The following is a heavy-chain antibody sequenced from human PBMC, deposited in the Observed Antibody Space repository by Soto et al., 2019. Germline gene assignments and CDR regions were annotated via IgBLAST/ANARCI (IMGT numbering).Heavy chain of an antibody. CDR1: GFTFSSYD. V-gene: IGHV3-13*01. J-gene: IGHJ4*02. CDR2: IGTAGDT. CDR3: ARGTGGDSYYFDY. Sequence: EVQLVESGGGLVQPGGSLRLSCAASGFTFSSYDMHWVRQATGKGLEWVSAIGTAGDTYYPGSVKGRFTISRENAKNSLYLQKNSLRAGDTAVYYCARGTGGDSYYFDYWGQGTLVTVSS. D-gene: IGHD2-21*02.